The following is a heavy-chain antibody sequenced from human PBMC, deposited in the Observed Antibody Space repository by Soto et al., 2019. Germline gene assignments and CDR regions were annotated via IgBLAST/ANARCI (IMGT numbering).Heavy chain of an antibody. CDR2: MYPGDSDT. V-gene: IGHV5-51*01. CDR3: ARLPRDCNKTSCYYADL. Sequence: LGESLKISCRGSGYDFNTNWFGWVRQLPGKGLEWVGIMYPGDSDTRYNPSLQGHVTLSADVTVSTAFLQWRSLKTSDTGMYFCARLPRDCNKTSCYYADLWGHGTQVTVSS. D-gene: IGHD2-2*01. J-gene: IGHJ5*02. CDR1: GYDFNTNW.